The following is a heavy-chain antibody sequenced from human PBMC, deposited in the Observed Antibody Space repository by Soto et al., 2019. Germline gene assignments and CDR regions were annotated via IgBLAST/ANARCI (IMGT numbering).Heavy chain of an antibody. D-gene: IGHD4-17*01. J-gene: IGHJ4*02. CDR2: IWYDGSNK. Sequence: GGSLRLSCAASGFTFSSYGMHWVRQAPGKGLEWVAVIWYDGSNKYYADSVKGRFTISRDNSKNTLYLQMNSLRAEDTAVYYCARSPGVFLTTLTHGFFDYWGQGTLVTVSS. V-gene: IGHV3-33*01. CDR1: GFTFSSYG. CDR3: ARSPGVFLTTLTHGFFDY.